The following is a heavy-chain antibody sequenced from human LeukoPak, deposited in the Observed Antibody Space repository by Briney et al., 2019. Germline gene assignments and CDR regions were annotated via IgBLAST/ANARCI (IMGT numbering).Heavy chain of an antibody. V-gene: IGHV4-38-2*01. CDR2: IYLSGST. CDR1: GSSISSGYY. Sequence: PSATLSLSCAVAGSSISSGYYWGWLRQPPGKGLVWIGSIYLSGSTYYNPSLNSRATTSVETSNNQFSLTMSLVSAATAAVYYCARGDFLSAALGFDYWGQGTLVTVSS. J-gene: IGHJ4*02. CDR3: ARGDFLSAALGFDY. D-gene: IGHD3-3*01.